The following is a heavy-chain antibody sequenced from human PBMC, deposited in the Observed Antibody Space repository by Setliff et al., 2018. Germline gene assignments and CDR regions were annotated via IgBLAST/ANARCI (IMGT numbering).Heavy chain of an antibody. Sequence: GGSLRLSCAASGLTLINNGFHWVRQAPGKGLEWVAIIWHDGTNKYYADSVKGRFDISRDSSKNTVYLQMNSLTADDTAMYYCATLSKDLNYWGQGTLVTVSS. CDR1: GLTLINNG. CDR2: IWHDGTNK. CDR3: ATLSKDLNY. J-gene: IGHJ4*02. D-gene: IGHD3-3*01. V-gene: IGHV3-33*01.